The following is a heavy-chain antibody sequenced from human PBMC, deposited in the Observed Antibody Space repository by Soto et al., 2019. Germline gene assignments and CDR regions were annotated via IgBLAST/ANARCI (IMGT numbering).Heavy chain of an antibody. J-gene: IGHJ6*02. CDR3: ARSQGSSTSLEIYYYYYYGMDV. CDR1: GGTFSSYA. V-gene: IGHV1-69*01. D-gene: IGHD2-2*01. CDR2: IIPISGTA. Sequence: QVQLVQSGAEVQKPGSSVKVSCKASGGTFSSYAISWVRQAPGQGLEWMGGIIPISGTANYAQKFQGRVTMTADESTSTAYMELRSLRSEDTAVYYCARSQGSSTSLEIYYYYYYGMDVWGQGTTVTVSS.